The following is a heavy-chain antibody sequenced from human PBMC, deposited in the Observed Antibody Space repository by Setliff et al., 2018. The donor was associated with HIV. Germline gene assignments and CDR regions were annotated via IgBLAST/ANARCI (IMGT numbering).Heavy chain of an antibody. V-gene: IGHV4-4*09. CDR1: GGSISSYY. CDR3: ARGLSFYDPGGFDY. Sequence: SETLSLTCTVSGGSISSYYWSWIRQPPGKGLEWIGYIYTSGSTNYNPSLKSRVTISVDTSKNQFSLKLSSVTAADTAVYYCARGLSFYDPGGFDYWGQGTLVTGLL. J-gene: IGHJ4*02. D-gene: IGHD3-22*01. CDR2: IYTSGST.